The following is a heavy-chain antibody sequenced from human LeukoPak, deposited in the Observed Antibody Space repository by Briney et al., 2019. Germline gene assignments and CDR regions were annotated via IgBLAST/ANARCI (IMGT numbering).Heavy chain of an antibody. CDR3: AGYCSSTSCQSTP. Sequence: SETLSLTCAVYGGSFSGYYWSWIRQPPGKGLEWIGEINHSGSTNYNPSLKSRVTISVDTSKNLFSLKLSSVTAADTAVYYCAGYCSSTSCQSTPWGQGTLVTVSS. CDR1: GGSFSGYY. J-gene: IGHJ5*02. D-gene: IGHD2-2*01. V-gene: IGHV4-34*01. CDR2: INHSGST.